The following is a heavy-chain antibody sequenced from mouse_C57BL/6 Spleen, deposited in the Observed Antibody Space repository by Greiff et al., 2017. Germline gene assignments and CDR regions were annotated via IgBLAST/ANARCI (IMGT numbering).Heavy chain of an antibody. CDR3: ARGWNCGSSYVYAMDY. J-gene: IGHJ4*01. V-gene: IGHV14-2*01. Sequence: DVQLQESGAELVKPGASVKLSCTASGFNIKDYYMHWVKQRTEQGLEWIGRIDPEDGETKYAPKFQGKATITADTSSNTAYLQLSSLTSEDTAVYYGARGWNCGSSYVYAMDYWGQGTSVTVSA. CDR1: GFNIKDYY. D-gene: IGHD1-1*01. CDR2: IDPEDGET.